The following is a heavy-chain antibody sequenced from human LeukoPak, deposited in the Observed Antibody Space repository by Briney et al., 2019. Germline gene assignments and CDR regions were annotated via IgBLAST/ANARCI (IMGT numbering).Heavy chain of an antibody. CDR3: AKDLRYSSSTYFDY. D-gene: IGHD6-6*01. J-gene: IGHJ4*02. CDR1: GFTVSSNY. V-gene: IGHV3-53*01. Sequence: GGSLRLSCAASGFTVSSNYMSWVRQAPGKGLEWVSVIYSGGSTYYADSVKGRFTISRDNSKNTLYLQMNSLRAEDTAVYYCAKDLRYSSSTYFDYWGQGTLVTVSS. CDR2: IYSGGST.